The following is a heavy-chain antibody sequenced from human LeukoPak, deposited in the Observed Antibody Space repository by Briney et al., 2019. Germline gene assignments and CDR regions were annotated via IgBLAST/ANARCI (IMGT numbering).Heavy chain of an antibody. Sequence: GESLKISCKASGYSFTNYWIGWVRQMPGRGLEWMGIIYPGDSDSRYSPSFQGQVTISADKSINTAYLQWSSLKASDTAMYYCARMGPWDMGNPKYFQHWGQGTLVTVSS. V-gene: IGHV5-51*01. CDR1: GYSFTNYW. J-gene: IGHJ1*01. CDR3: ARMGPWDMGNPKYFQH. CDR2: IYPGDSDS. D-gene: IGHD2-15*01.